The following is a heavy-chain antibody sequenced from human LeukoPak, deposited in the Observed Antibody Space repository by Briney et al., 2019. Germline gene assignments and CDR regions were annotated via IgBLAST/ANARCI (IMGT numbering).Heavy chain of an antibody. D-gene: IGHD3-10*01. J-gene: IGHJ4*02. CDR2: ISYDGSNK. CDR1: GFTFSSYA. Sequence: GGSLRLSCAASGFTFSSYAMHWVRQAPGKGLEWVAVISYDGSNKYYADSVKGRFTISRDNSKNTLYLQMNSLRAEDTAVYYCARGHGRGDIEGYYFDYWGQGTLVTVSS. CDR3: ARGHGRGDIEGYYFDY. V-gene: IGHV3-30*04.